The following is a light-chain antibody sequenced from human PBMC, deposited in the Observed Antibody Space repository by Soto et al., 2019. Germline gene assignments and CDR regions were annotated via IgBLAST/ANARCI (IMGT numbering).Light chain of an antibody. CDR1: SSDIGGYNY. V-gene: IGLV2-11*01. Sequence: QSALTQPRSVSGSPGQSVAISCTGTSSDIGGYNYVSWYQQHPGKAPKVMIYDVDKRPSGVPDRFSGSKSGNTASLTISGLQTEDEADYYCCSNAGRPDVFGTGTKLTVL. CDR2: DVD. CDR3: CSNAGRPDV. J-gene: IGLJ1*01.